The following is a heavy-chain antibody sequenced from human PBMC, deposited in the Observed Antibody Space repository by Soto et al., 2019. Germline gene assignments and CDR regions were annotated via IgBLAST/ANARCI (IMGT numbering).Heavy chain of an antibody. J-gene: IGHJ6*02. CDR2: MDPNSGST. CDR1: GGTFSTYD. CDR3: ARERKFDFWRKGLDV. D-gene: IGHD3-3*01. Sequence: AAVKVSCKASGGTFSTYDINWVRQAPGQGLEWLGWMDPNSGSTGYAQNFQGRVTMTRNISINTAHMELSSLRSEDTAVYYCARERKFDFWRKGLDVWGQGTTVTVSS. V-gene: IGHV1-8*02.